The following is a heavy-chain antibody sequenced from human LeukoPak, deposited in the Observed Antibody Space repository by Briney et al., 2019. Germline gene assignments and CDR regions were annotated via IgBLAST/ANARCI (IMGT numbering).Heavy chain of an antibody. D-gene: IGHD5-24*01. CDR2: INPNSGGT. Sequence: ASVKVSCKASGYTFTGYYMHWVRQVPGQGLEWMGWINPNSGGTNYAQKFQGRVTMTRDTSISTAYMELSRLRSDDTAVYYCARAQGRDGYNSFDYWGQGTLVTVSS. J-gene: IGHJ4*02. CDR1: GYTFTGYY. CDR3: ARAQGRDGYNSFDY. V-gene: IGHV1-2*02.